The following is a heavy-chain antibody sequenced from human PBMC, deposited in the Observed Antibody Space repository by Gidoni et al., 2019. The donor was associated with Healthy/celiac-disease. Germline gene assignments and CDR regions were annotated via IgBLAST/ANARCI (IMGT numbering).Heavy chain of an antibody. V-gene: IGHV1-69*04. CDR3: ARDRDTDPSKPSGYDSGPPLIDY. D-gene: IGHD5-12*01. CDR2: IIPILGIA. J-gene: IGHJ4*02. CDR1: GGTCSSDA. Sequence: QVQLVQSGAEVKKPGSSVKDSCKAAGGTCSSDAISWVRQAPGQGLELLGRIIPILGIANYAQKFQGRVTITAEKSTSTAYMELSSLRSEDPAVYYCARDRDTDPSKPSGYDSGPPLIDYWGQGTLVTVSS.